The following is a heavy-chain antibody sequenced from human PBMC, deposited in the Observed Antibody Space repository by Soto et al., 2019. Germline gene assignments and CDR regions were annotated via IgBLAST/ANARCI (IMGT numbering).Heavy chain of an antibody. Sequence: WTWIRQPPGKGLEWIGYVFYSGNTNCNPSLQSRVTMSVDSSRNHFSLTLNSVTAADTAVYYCATGSRSSTSDAFDFWGRGTMVTVSS. CDR3: ATGSRSSTSDAFDF. J-gene: IGHJ3*01. V-gene: IGHV4-61*03. D-gene: IGHD2-2*01. CDR2: VFYSGNT.